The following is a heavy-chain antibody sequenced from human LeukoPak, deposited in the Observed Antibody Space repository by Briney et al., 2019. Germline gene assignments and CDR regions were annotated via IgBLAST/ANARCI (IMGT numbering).Heavy chain of an antibody. Sequence: ASVKVSCKASGGTFSSYAISWVRQAPGQGLEWMGGIIPIFGTANYAQKFQGRVTITTDESTSTAYMELSSLRSEDTAVYYCARAYCGGDCSFDYWGQGTLVTVSS. J-gene: IGHJ4*02. CDR1: GGTFSSYA. V-gene: IGHV1-69*05. CDR2: IIPIFGTA. D-gene: IGHD2-21*02. CDR3: ARAYCGGDCSFDY.